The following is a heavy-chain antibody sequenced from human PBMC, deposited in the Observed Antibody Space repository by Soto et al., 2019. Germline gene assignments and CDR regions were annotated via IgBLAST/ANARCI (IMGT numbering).Heavy chain of an antibody. CDR3: ARDRDYCSGTGCLLTYFMDV. D-gene: IGHD2-2*01. CDR1: GFIFSLYG. J-gene: IGHJ6*03. V-gene: IGHV3-33*01. Sequence: PGGSLRLSCAASGFIFSLYGMYWVRQAPGKGLEWVAVTSSDGRNSYYAESVKGRFTISRDNSKNTLYLQMDSLRAEDTAVYYCARDRDYCSGTGCLLTYFMDVWSKGTTVTVSS. CDR2: TSSDGRNS.